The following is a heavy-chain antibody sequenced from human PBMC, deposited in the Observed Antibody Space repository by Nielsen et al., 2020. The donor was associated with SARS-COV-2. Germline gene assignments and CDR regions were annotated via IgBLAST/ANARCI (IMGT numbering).Heavy chain of an antibody. J-gene: IGHJ4*02. CDR1: GFTFSSHW. CDR3: VGDTGGRWGEL. D-gene: IGHD2-15*01. Sequence: GESLKISCVASGFTFSSHWMHWVRQVPGKGLLWLSRINNDGSSTSYADSVKGRFTISRDIAKNTLWLEMNSLRVDDTAVYYCVGDTGGRWGELWGQGTLVTVSS. CDR2: INNDGSST. V-gene: IGHV3-74*01.